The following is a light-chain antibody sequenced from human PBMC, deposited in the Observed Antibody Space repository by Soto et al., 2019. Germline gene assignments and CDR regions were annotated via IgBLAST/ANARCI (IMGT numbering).Light chain of an antibody. CDR2: DAS. CDR3: QEYNSYTGT. V-gene: IGKV1-5*01. J-gene: IGKJ1*01. CDR1: RSVDLW. Sequence: DIQMNPCPSTLPASVGDRVTITXRASRSVDLWLAWYQQKPGKAPKLLIYDASSLQSGVPSRFSGSGSGTEFTLTISSLQPDDFGTYYCQEYNSYTGTFGPGTKVDI.